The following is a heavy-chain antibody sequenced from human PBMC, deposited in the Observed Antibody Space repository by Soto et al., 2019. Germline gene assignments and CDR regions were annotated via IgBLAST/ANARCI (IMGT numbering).Heavy chain of an antibody. J-gene: IGHJ6*02. V-gene: IGHV1-18*01. CDR1: GYTFTSYG. CDR2: ISAYNGNT. Sequence: AAVKVSCKASGYTFTSYGISWVRQAPGQGLEWMGWISAYNGNTNYAQKLQGRVTMTKDTSTSTAYMELRSLRSDDTAVYYCGRSALATYYYYGMDVWGQGTTVTVSS. D-gene: IGHD4-17*01. CDR3: GRSALATYYYYGMDV.